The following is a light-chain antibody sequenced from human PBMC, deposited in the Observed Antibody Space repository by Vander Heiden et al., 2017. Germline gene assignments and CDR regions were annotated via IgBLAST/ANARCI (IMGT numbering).Light chain of an antibody. CDR3: QSTDTSGPYVV. V-gene: IGLV3-25*03. CDR1: TLPQQY. CDR2: KDS. Sequence: SSELTQPPSVSVSPGQTARITCSGDTLPQQYVYWYQQRPGQAPVLVMYKDSERPSVIPERFSGSSSGTTVTLTITGVQAEDEADYYCQSTDTSGPYVVFGGGTQLTVL. J-gene: IGLJ3*02.